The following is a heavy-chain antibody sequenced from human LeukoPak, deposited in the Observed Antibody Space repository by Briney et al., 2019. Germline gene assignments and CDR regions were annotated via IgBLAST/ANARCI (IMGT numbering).Heavy chain of an antibody. CDR2: IYYSGGT. CDR1: GVSISPYY. J-gene: IGHJ4*01. D-gene: IGHD6-19*01. V-gene: IGHV4-59*01. Sequence: PSGTLSLTCTVSGVSISPYYWSWIRQPPGKGLEWIGYIYYSGGTTYNPSLKSPVTISVDTSRNQFSLKLSSVTAADTAVYYCARGAGAFDYWGHGTLVTVSS. CDR3: ARGAGAFDY.